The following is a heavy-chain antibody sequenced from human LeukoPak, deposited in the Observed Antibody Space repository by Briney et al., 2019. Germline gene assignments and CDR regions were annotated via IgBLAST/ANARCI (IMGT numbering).Heavy chain of an antibody. CDR3: ARLPDTAMVDGLDY. V-gene: IGHV4-34*01. D-gene: IGHD5-18*01. CDR2: INHSGST. CDR1: GGSFSGYY. J-gene: IGHJ4*02. Sequence: PSETLSLTCAVYGGSFSGYYWSWIRQPPGKGLEWIVEINHSGSTNYNPPLKSRVTISVDTSKNQFSLKLSSVTAADTAVYYCARLPDTAMVDGLDYWGQGTLVTVSS.